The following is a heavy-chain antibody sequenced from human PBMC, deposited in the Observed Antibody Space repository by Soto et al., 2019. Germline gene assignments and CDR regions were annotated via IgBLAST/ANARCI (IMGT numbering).Heavy chain of an antibody. CDR3: ARGVVVTALMYDYYGMDV. Sequence: QVQLVQSGAEVKKPGSSVKVSCKASGGTFSSYAISWVRQAPGQGLEWMGGIIPIFGTANYAQKFQGRVTITADESTSTAYMELRRLRSEDAAVYYCARGVVVTALMYDYYGMDVWGQGTTVTVSS. CDR2: IIPIFGTA. J-gene: IGHJ6*02. D-gene: IGHD2-21*02. CDR1: GGTFSSYA. V-gene: IGHV1-69*12.